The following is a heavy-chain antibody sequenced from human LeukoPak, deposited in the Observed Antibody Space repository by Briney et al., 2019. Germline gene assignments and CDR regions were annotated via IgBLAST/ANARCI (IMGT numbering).Heavy chain of an antibody. CDR3: ARANPRDY. Sequence: PGGSLRLSCAASGFTFSSYSMNWVRQAPGKGLEWVSYISSSKSTIYYAGSVKGRFTISRDNAKNSLFLQMNSLRVADTAVYYCARANPRDYWGQGTLVTVSS. J-gene: IGHJ4*02. CDR1: GFTFSSYS. V-gene: IGHV3-48*01. D-gene: IGHD1-14*01. CDR2: ISSSKSTI.